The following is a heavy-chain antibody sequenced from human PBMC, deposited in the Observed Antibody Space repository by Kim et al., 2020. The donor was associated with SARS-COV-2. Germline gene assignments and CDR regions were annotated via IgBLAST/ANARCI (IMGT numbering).Heavy chain of an antibody. D-gene: IGHD3-10*01. CDR1: GFTFSSYG. V-gene: IGHV3-33*01. CDR3: ARPYGSGSYWGHEYFQH. CDR2: IWYDGSNK. Sequence: GGSLRLSCAASGFTFSSYGMHWVRQAPGKGLEWVAVIWYDGSNKYYADSVKGRFTISRDNSKNTLYLQMNSLRAEDTAVYYCARPYGSGSYWGHEYFQHWGQGTLVTVSS. J-gene: IGHJ1*01.